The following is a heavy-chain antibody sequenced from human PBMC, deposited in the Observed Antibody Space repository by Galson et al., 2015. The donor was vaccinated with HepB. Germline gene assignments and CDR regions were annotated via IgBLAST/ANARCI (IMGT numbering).Heavy chain of an antibody. CDR2: ISSSSSYT. Sequence: SLRLSCAASGFTFSDYYMSWIRQAPGKGLEWVPYISSSSSYTNYADSVKGRFTISRDNAKNSLYLQMNSLRAEDTAVYYCAREMGTCSSTSCYTSWFDPWGQGTLVTVSS. V-gene: IGHV3-11*06. CDR1: GFTFSDYY. CDR3: AREMGTCSSTSCYTSWFDP. D-gene: IGHD2-2*02. J-gene: IGHJ5*02.